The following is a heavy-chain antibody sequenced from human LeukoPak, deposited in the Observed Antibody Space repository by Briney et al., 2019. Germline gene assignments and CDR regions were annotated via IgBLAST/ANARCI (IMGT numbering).Heavy chain of an antibody. D-gene: IGHD3-22*01. CDR1: EFTFSSYS. V-gene: IGHV3-53*01. CDR2: IYSGGST. CDR3: ARAKYYYDSSGYYYAYYFDY. J-gene: IGHJ4*02. Sequence: PGGSLRLSCAASEFTFSSYSMSWVRQAPGKGLEWVSIIYSGGSTYYADSVKGRFTISRDNSKNTLYLQMNSLRAEDTAVYYCARAKYYYDSSGYYYAYYFDYWGQGTLVTVSS.